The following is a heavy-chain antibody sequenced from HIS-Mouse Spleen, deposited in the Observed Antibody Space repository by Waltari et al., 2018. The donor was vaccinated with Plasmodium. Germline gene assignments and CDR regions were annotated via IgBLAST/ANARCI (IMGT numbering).Heavy chain of an antibody. CDR2: INHSGST. CDR3: ARVTSSGVYWYFDL. CDR1: GGSFRGYY. Sequence: QVQLQQWGAGLLKPSETLSLTCAVYGGSFRGYYWSWIRQPPGKGLEWIGEINHSGSTNHNPSLKSRVTISVDTSKNQFSLKLSSGTAADTAVYYCARVTSSGVYWYFDLWGRGTLVTVSS. V-gene: IGHV4-34*01. J-gene: IGHJ2*01. D-gene: IGHD3-3*01.